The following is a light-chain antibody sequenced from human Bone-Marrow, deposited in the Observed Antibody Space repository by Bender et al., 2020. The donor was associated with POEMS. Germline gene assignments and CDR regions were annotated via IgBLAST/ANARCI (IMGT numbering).Light chain of an antibody. Sequence: QSALTQPPSASGSPGQSVTISCTGTSSDVGGYNYVSWYQQHPGKAPKLMIYEVTKRPSGVSNRFTGSKSGNTASLTISGLQAEDEADYYCSSYSIISTVVFGGGTKLTVL. CDR3: SSYSIISTVV. CDR2: EVT. J-gene: IGLJ3*02. V-gene: IGLV2-14*01. CDR1: SSDVGGYNY.